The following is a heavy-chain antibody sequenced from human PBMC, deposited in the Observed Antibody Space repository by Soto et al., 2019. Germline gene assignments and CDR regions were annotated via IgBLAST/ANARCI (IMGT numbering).Heavy chain of an antibody. CDR3: SRGLTPLSYLDY. CDR2: IYYSGST. Sequence: SETLSLTCAVSGGSISSSSYYWGWIRQPPGKGLEWIGSIYYSGSTYYNPSLKSRVTISVDTSKNQFSLKLSSVTAAHTAVYFCSRGLTPLSYLDYSAQGTPVPVAS. J-gene: IGHJ4*02. D-gene: IGHD3-16*02. CDR1: GGSISSSSYY. V-gene: IGHV4-39*01.